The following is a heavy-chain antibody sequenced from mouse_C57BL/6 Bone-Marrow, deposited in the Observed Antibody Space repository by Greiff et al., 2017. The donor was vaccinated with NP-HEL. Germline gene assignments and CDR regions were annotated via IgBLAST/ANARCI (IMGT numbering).Heavy chain of an antibody. Sequence: QVQLQQSGAELVRPGASVTLSCKASGYTFTDYEMHWVKQTPVHGLEWIGAIDPETGGTAYNQKFKGKAILTADKSSSTAYMELRSLTSEDSAVYYCTPRQLRLLDYWGQGTTLTVSS. D-gene: IGHD3-2*02. CDR3: TPRQLRLLDY. J-gene: IGHJ2*01. CDR1: GYTFTDYE. V-gene: IGHV1-15*01. CDR2: IDPETGGT.